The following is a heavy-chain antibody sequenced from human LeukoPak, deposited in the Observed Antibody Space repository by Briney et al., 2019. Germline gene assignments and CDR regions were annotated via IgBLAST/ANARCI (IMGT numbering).Heavy chain of an antibody. CDR1: GYTFTSYD. V-gene: IGHV1-8*03. Sequence: ASVKVSCKASGYTFTSYDINWVRQATGQGLEWMGWMNPNSGNTGYAQKFQGRVTITRNTSISTAYMELSSLRSEDTAVYYCAMGGCSGGSCYRKYFDYWGQRTLVTVSS. D-gene: IGHD2-15*01. CDR3: AMGGCSGGSCYRKYFDY. J-gene: IGHJ4*02. CDR2: MNPNSGNT.